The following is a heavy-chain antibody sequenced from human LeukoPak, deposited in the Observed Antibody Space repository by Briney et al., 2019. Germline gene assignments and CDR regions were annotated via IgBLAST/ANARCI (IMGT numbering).Heavy chain of an antibody. Sequence: PSETLSLTCTVSGGSISSYYWSWLRQPPGKGLEWIGYIYYSGSTNYNPSLKSRVTISVDTSKNQFSLKLSSVTAADTAVFYCARSKGGGATTRYYYYYMDVWGKGTTVTVSS. V-gene: IGHV4-59*01. CDR3: ARSKGGGATTRYYYYYMDV. D-gene: IGHD1-26*01. CDR1: GGSISSYY. J-gene: IGHJ6*03. CDR2: IYYSGST.